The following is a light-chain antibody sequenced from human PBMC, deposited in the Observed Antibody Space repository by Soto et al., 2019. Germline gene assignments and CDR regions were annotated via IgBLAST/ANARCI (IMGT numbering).Light chain of an antibody. J-gene: IGLJ1*01. Sequence: QSALTQPASVSGSPGQSITISCTGTSSDVGSYKLVSWYQQFPGKAPKLIIYTDDKRPPGVSNRFSGSRSGNTASLTISGLQPEDEADYYCCSNGPINTYVFGTATKVTVL. V-gene: IGLV2-23*01. CDR3: CSNGPINTYV. CDR1: SSDVGSYKL. CDR2: TDD.